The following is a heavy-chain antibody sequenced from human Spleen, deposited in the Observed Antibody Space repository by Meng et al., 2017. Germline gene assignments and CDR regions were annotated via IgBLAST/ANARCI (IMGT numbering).Heavy chain of an antibody. CDR2: INHSGST. V-gene: IGHV4-34*01. D-gene: IGHD5-24*01. CDR3: ARIMVGRDGYNYRSGYYYGMNV. Sequence: SQTPSLTCAVYVVSFSGYYWSWIRQPPGKGLEWIGEINHSGSTNYNPSLKSRITISVDTSKNQFSLKLSSVTAADTAVYYCARIMVGRDGYNYRSGYYYGMNVWGQGTTVTVSS. J-gene: IGHJ6*02. CDR1: VVSFSGYY.